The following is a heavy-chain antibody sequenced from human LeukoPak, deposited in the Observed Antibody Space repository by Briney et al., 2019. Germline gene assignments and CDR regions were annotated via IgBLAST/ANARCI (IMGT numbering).Heavy chain of an antibody. J-gene: IGHJ4*02. CDR2: IYYSGST. D-gene: IGHD3-16*01. CDR3: ARAGNFDYVWGSYRTFDY. Sequence: PSETLSLTCTVSGGSISSGDYYWSWIRQPPGKGLEWIGYIYYSGSTYYNPSLKSRVTISVDTSKNQFSLKLSSVTAADTAVYYCARAGNFDYVWGSYRTFDYWGQGTLVTVSS. V-gene: IGHV4-30-4*01. CDR1: GGSISSGDYY.